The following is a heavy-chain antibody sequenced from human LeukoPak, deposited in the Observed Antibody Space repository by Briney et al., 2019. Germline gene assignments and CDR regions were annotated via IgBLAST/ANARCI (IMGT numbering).Heavy chain of an antibody. CDR1: GGSFSGYY. J-gene: IGHJ3*02. D-gene: IGHD5-18*01. CDR3: ARDYQIGYSYGPGAFDI. Sequence: SETLSLTCAVYGGSFSGYYWSWIRQPPGKGLEWIGEINHSGSTNYNPSLKSRVTISVDTSKNQFSLKLSSVTAADTAVYYCARDYQIGYSYGPGAFDIWGQGTMVTVSS. CDR2: INHSGST. V-gene: IGHV4-34*01.